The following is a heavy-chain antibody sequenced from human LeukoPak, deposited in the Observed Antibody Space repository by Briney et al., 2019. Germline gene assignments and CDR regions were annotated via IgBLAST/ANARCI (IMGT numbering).Heavy chain of an antibody. V-gene: IGHV4-30-4*01. CDR1: GGSISSGDYY. Sequence: SQTLSLTCTVSGGSISSGDYYWSWTRQPPGKGLEWIGYIYYSGSTYYNPSLKSRVTISVDTSKNQFSLKLSSVTAADTAVYYCARDSSGYYFDIWGQGTMVTVSS. CDR3: ARDSSGYYFDI. D-gene: IGHD3-22*01. J-gene: IGHJ3*02. CDR2: IYYSGST.